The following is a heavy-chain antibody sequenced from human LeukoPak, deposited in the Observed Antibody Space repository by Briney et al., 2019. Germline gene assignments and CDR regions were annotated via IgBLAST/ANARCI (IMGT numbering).Heavy chain of an antibody. D-gene: IGHD6-19*01. J-gene: IGHJ4*02. CDR1: GYTFTGYY. V-gene: IGHV1-2*02. Sequence: ASVKVSCKASGYTFTGYYLHWVRQAPGQGLEWMGWINPNSGGTNYAQNFQGRVTMTRDTSISTAYMELSRLRSDDTAVYYCARDGTIAVAGYWGQGTLATVSS. CDR2: INPNSGGT. CDR3: ARDGTIAVAGY.